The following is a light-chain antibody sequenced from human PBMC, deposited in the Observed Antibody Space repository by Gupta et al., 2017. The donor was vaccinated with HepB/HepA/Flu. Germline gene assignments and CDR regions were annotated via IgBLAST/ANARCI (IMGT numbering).Light chain of an antibody. CDR1: SSDVGGYNY. CDR3: CSYAGSYTRV. CDR2: DVS. J-gene: IGLJ2*01. V-gene: IGLV2-11*01. Sequence: HSALTQPRSVPGSPGQSVTIPCPGTSSDVGGYNYVSWYQQHPGKAPKLMIYDVSKRPSGVPDRFSGSKSGNTASLTISGLQAEDEADYYCCSYAGSYTRVFGGGTKLTVL.